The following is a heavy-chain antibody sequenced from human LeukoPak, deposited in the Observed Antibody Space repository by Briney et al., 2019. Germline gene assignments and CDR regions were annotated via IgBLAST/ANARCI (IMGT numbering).Heavy chain of an antibody. D-gene: IGHD2-2*01. CDR1: GFTFSSYS. Sequence: PGGSLRLSCAASGFTFSSYSMNWVRQAPGKGLEWVSSISSSSSYIYYADSVKGRFTISRDNAKNSLYLQMNSLRAEDTAVYYCARDTYCSSTSCYHAGWASDIWGQGTMVTVSS. V-gene: IGHV3-21*01. CDR3: ARDTYCSSTSCYHAGWASDI. J-gene: IGHJ3*02. CDR2: ISSSSSYI.